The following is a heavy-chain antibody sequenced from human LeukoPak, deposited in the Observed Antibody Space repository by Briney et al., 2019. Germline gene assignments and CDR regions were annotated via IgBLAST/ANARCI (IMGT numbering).Heavy chain of an antibody. CDR3: AKKGGDFDWLFPDDY. Sequence: GGSLRLSCAASGFTVSSNYMSWVRQAPGKGLEWVSAISGSGGSTYYADSVKGRFTISRDNSKNTLYLQMNSLRAEDTAVYYCAKKGGDFDWLFPDDYWGQGTLVTVSS. V-gene: IGHV3-23*01. D-gene: IGHD3-9*01. CDR2: ISGSGGST. CDR1: GFTVSSNY. J-gene: IGHJ4*02.